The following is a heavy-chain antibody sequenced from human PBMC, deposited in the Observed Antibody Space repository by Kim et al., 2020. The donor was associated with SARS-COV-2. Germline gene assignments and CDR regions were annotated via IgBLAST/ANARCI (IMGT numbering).Heavy chain of an antibody. CDR2: IYHSGST. V-gene: IGHV4-4*02. Sequence: SETLSLTCAVSGGSISSSNWWSWVRQPPGKGLEWIGEIYHSGSTNYNPSLKSRVTISVDKSKNQFSLKLSSVTAADTAVYYCASLYTAMAHYYYYYGMDVWGQGTTVTVSS. CDR3: ASLYTAMAHYYYYYGMDV. D-gene: IGHD5-18*01. J-gene: IGHJ6*02. CDR1: GGSISSSNW.